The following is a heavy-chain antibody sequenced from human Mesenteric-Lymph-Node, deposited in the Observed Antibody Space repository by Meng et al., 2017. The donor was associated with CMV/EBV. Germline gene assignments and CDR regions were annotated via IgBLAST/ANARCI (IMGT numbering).Heavy chain of an antibody. Sequence: FTFNNYNMNWVRQAPGKGLEWVSSISSSSTYIYYADSVKGRFTISRDNAENSLYLQMNSLRAEDTAVYYCARDFLSSYDFWSAYFCDYWGQGTLVTVSS. J-gene: IGHJ4*02. V-gene: IGHV3-21*01. CDR2: ISSSSTYI. CDR1: FTFNNYN. D-gene: IGHD3-3*01. CDR3: ARDFLSSYDFWSAYFCDY.